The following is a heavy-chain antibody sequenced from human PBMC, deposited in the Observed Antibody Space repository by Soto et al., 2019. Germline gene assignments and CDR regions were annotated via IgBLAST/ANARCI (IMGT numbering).Heavy chain of an antibody. CDR3: AKDLAIPRVESVAGY. CDR1: GFTFSSYA. V-gene: IGHV3-23*01. CDR2: ISGSGGST. J-gene: IGHJ4*02. D-gene: IGHD2-15*01. Sequence: EVQLLESGGGLVQPGGSLRLSCAASGFTFSSYAMSWVRQAPGKGLEWVSAISGSGGSTYYADSVKGRFTISRDNSKNTLYLQMNSLRAEDTAVYYFAKDLAIPRVESVAGYWVQGTLVTVS.